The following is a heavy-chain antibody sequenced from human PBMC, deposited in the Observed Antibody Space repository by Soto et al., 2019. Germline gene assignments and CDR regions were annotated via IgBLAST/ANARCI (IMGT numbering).Heavy chain of an antibody. Sequence: GGSLSLSCAASGFTLSSYWMSWVRQAPGKGLEWVANIKQDGSEKYYVDSVEGRFTISRDDAKSELYLQMTNLRADDTAVYYCTRGGLEPFDYWGQGALVTVSS. CDR3: TRGGLEPFDY. D-gene: IGHD1-1*01. CDR1: GFTLSSYW. J-gene: IGHJ4*02. CDR2: IKQDGSEK. V-gene: IGHV3-7*01.